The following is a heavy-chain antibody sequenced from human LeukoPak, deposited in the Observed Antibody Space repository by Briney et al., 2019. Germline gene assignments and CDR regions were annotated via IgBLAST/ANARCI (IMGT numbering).Heavy chain of an antibody. CDR1: GGSFSGYY. CDR2: INHSGST. Sequence: SETLSLTCTVYGGSFSGYYWSWIRQPPGKGLEWIGEINHSGSTNYNPSLKSRVTISVDTSENQFSLRLSSVTAADTAVYYCARVSGHFYFYYYMDVWGKGTTVTISS. CDR3: ARVSGHFYFYYYMDV. V-gene: IGHV4-34*01. J-gene: IGHJ6*03.